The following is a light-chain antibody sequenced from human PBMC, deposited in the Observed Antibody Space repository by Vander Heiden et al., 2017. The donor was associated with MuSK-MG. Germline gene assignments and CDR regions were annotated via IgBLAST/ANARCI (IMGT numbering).Light chain of an antibody. CDR2: DAS. CDR1: QDISNY. V-gene: IGKV1-33*01. Sequence: DIQMTQSPSSLSASVGDRVTITCQASQDISNYLNWYQQKPGKAPKLLIYDASNLETGVPSRFSGSGSGTDFTFTISRLHPEDIATYYCQQYDNLPRTFGGGTKVEIK. CDR3: QQYDNLPRT. J-gene: IGKJ4*01.